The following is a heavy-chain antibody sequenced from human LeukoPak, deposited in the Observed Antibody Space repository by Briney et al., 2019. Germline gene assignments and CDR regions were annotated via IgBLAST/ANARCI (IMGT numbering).Heavy chain of an antibody. CDR1: GFTFNDYA. V-gene: IGHV3-30*09. CDR2: ISYDGYDK. CDR3: ARDFFPIVDSSWYEIGY. Sequence: GGSLRLSCAASGFTFNDYAMYWVRQTPGKGLEWVTLISYDGYDKSYADSVRGRFAISRDNSKNTLYLQMDSLRSEDTAVYYCARDFFPIVDSSWYEIGYWGQGTLVTVSS. D-gene: IGHD6-13*01. J-gene: IGHJ4*02.